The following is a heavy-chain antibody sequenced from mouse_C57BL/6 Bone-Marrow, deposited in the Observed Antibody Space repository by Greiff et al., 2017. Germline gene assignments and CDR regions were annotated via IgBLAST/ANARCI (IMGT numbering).Heavy chain of an antibody. V-gene: IGHV5-9*01. J-gene: IGHJ4*01. CDR1: GFTFSSYT. D-gene: IGHD2-1*01. CDR3: ARHSLWYFGGDY. Sequence: EVHLVESGGGLVKPGGSLKLSCAASGFTFSSYTMSWVRQTPEKRLEWVATISGGGGNTYYPDSVKVRFPISRDNAKNTLYLQMSSLRSEDTALYYCARHSLWYFGGDYWGQGTSVTVSS. CDR2: ISGGGGNT.